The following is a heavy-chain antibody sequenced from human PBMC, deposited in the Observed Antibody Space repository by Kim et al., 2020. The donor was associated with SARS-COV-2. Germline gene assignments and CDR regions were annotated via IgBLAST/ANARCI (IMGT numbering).Heavy chain of an antibody. CDR2: TSYTGNT. J-gene: IGHJ5*02. V-gene: IGHV4-59*01. D-gene: IGHD6-19*01. CDR1: GDSLSGYY. Sequence: SETLSLTCSVSGDSLSGYYWTWIRQPPGRGLEYIGSTSYTGNTNYNPSLRSRVTISVDMSKKQFSLRLTSVTSADTALYYCARDIRLAVVGHTWLGPWGQGTLVTVSS. CDR3: ARDIRLAVVGHTWLGP.